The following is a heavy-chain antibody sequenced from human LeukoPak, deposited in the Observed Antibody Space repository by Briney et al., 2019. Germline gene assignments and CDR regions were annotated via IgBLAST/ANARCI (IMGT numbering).Heavy chain of an antibody. CDR1: GFTFSSYA. CDR2: ISYDGSNK. V-gene: IGHV3-30-3*01. J-gene: IGHJ4*02. CDR3: AKDESGYDYSDYFDY. Sequence: GGSLRLSCAASGFTFSSYAMHWVRQAPGKGLEWVAVISYDGSNKYYADSVKGRFTISRDNSKNTLYLQMNSLRAEDTAVYYCAKDESGYDYSDYFDYWGQGTLVTVSS. D-gene: IGHD5-12*01.